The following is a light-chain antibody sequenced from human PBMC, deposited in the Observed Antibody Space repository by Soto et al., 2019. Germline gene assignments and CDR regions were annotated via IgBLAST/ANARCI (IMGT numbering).Light chain of an antibody. V-gene: IGKV1-39*01. J-gene: IGKJ1*01. CDR1: QSISNH. Sequence: DIQMTQSPSSLSSSLEDRVIITCRASQSISNHLNWYQQKPGKASKVLIFAASSLQSGVPSRFSGSRSGPDFTLTISSLQPEDFATYYCQQSYSSPPTFGQGTKVDIK. CDR3: QQSYSSPPT. CDR2: AAS.